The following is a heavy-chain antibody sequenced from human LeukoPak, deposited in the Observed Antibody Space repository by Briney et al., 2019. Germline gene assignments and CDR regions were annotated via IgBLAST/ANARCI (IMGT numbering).Heavy chain of an antibody. CDR1: GGSISTYY. D-gene: IGHD3-22*01. CDR3: ARDGKYDSSGYPSY. CDR2: IYTSGST. J-gene: IGHJ4*02. Sequence: SETLSLTCTVSGGSISTYYWNWIRQPAGKGLEWIGHIYTSGSTNYNPSLKSRVTMSVDTSKNQFSLKLSSVTAADTAVYYCARDGKYDSSGYPSYWGQGTLVTVSS. V-gene: IGHV4-4*07.